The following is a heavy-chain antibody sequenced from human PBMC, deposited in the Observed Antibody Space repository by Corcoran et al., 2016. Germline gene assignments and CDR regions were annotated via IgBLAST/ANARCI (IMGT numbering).Heavy chain of an antibody. D-gene: IGHD3-16*02. V-gene: IGHV2-5*05. CDR2: IYWDNDR. CDR1: GFSLTSTGVG. Sequence: QITLKESGPTLVTPTQTLTLTCTFSGFSLTSTGVGVGWIRQPPGRALEWLALIYWDNDRRYGPSLKSRLTIDKDTSRNQVVLTMTNVDSVDTGTDYCAYSMITYGGVIGHDAFDMWGQGTLVTVYS. J-gene: IGHJ3*02. CDR3: AYSMITYGGVIGHDAFDM.